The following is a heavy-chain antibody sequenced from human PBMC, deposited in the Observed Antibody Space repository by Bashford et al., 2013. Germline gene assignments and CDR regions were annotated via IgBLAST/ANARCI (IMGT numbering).Heavy chain of an antibody. V-gene: IGHV2-5*02. D-gene: IGHD5-12*01. CDR1: GFSLSTSGVG. CDR3: ARLSSGYDHYFFDY. CDR2: IYWDDDK. J-gene: IGHJ4*02. Sequence: SGPTLVKPTQTLTLTCTFSGFSLSTSGVGVGWIRQPPGKALEWLALIYWDDDKRYSPSLKSRLTITKDTSKNQVVLTMTNMDPVDTATYYCARLSSGYDHYFFDYWGQGTLVTVSS.